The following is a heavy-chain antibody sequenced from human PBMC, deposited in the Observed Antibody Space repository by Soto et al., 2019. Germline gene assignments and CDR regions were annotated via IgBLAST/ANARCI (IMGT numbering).Heavy chain of an antibody. J-gene: IGHJ4*02. CDR3: ARGRGYGYGIDY. CDR2: IQYGAST. V-gene: IGHV4-30-4*01. Sequence: SETLSLTCTVSGVSVSSGDHYWSWPRQPPGKGLESIVYIQYGASTYYNPSLTSRTTISVDTSKNQFSLMLRSVTAADTAVYYCARGRGYGYGIDYWGQGTLVTVSS. CDR1: GVSVSSGDHY. D-gene: IGHD5-18*01.